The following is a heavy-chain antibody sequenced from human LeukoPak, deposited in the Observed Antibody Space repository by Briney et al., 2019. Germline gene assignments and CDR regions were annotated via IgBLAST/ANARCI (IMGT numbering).Heavy chain of an antibody. V-gene: IGHV3-23*01. D-gene: IGHD6-19*01. Sequence: GGSLRLSCAASGFTFSSYAMSWVRQAPGKGLEGVSVISGGAGSTYYADSVKGRFSISRDNSKNTLYLQMNSLRAEDTAVYYCAKASYSSGWANWFDPWGQGTLVTVSS. CDR1: GFTFSSYA. CDR2: ISGGAGST. CDR3: AKASYSSGWANWFDP. J-gene: IGHJ5*02.